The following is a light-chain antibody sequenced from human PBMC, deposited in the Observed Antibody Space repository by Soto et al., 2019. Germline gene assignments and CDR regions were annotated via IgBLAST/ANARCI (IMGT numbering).Light chain of an antibody. J-gene: IGKJ2*01. CDR2: GSS. Sequence: EIVLTQSPGTLSLSPGERATLSCRARQSISSSYLAWYQQKPGQTPRLLIYGSSRRATGIPDRFSGSGSGTDFTLTISRLEPEDFAVYYCQQYSPSPYTFGQGTKLEIK. CDR3: QQYSPSPYT. CDR1: QSISSSY. V-gene: IGKV3-20*01.